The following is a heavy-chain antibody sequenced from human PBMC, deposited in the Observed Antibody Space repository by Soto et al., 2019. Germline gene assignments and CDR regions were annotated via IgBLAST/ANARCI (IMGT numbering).Heavy chain of an antibody. CDR2: ISGSGGST. Sequence: GGSLRLSCAASGFTFSSYAMSWVRQAPGKGLEWVSAISGSGGSTYYADSVKGRFTISRDNSKNTLYLQMNSLRAEDTAVYYCAKRSWAYGYYYGSGSPTGAFDYWGQGTLVTVSS. CDR1: GFTFSSYA. D-gene: IGHD3-10*01. CDR3: AKRSWAYGYYYGSGSPTGAFDY. V-gene: IGHV3-23*01. J-gene: IGHJ4*02.